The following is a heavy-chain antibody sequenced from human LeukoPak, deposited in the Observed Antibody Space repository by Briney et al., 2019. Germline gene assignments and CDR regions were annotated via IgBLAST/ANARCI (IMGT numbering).Heavy chain of an antibody. D-gene: IGHD3-3*01. V-gene: IGHV4-59*01. CDR2: IYYSGST. CDR3: AASKYYDFWSGYPLDY. J-gene: IGHJ4*02. Sequence: SETLSLTCTVSGGSISSYYWSWIRQPPGKGLEWIGYIYYSGSTNYNPSLKSRVTISVDTSKNQFSLKLSSVTAADTAVYYCAASKYYDFWSGYPLDYWGQGTLVTVSS. CDR1: GGSISSYY.